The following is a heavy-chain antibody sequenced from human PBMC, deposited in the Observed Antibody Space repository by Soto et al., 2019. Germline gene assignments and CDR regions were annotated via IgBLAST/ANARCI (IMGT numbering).Heavy chain of an antibody. CDR1: GGSISSSSYY. V-gene: IGHV4-39*01. J-gene: IGHJ5*02. CDR2: IYYSGST. D-gene: IGHD6-19*01. CDR3: ARPNSSGWSEAGTGYNWFDP. Sequence: PSETLSLTCTVSGGSISSSSYYWGWIRQPPGKGLEWIGSIYYSGSTYYNPSLKSRVTISVDTSKNQFSLKLSSVTAADTAVYYCARPNSSGWSEAGTGYNWFDPWGQGTPVTVSS.